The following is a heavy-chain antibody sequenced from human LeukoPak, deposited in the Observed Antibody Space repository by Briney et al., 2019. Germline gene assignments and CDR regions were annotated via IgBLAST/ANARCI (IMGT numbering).Heavy chain of an antibody. V-gene: IGHV3-74*01. D-gene: IGHD5-18*01. J-gene: IGHJ4*02. CDR3: ARDRAAMVIDY. CDR2: INSDGSTT. CDR1: GFTFSSYW. Sequence: PGGSLRLSCVVSGFTFSSYWMHWVRQAPGKGLVWVSRINSDGSTTTYADSVKGRFTISRDNAKNTLYLQMNSLRAGDTAVYYCARDRAAMVIDYWGQGTLVTVSS.